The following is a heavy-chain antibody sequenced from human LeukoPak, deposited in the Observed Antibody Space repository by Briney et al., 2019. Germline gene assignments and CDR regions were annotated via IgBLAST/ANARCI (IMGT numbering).Heavy chain of an antibody. D-gene: IGHD6-19*01. V-gene: IGHV5-51*01. J-gene: IGHJ4*02. CDR1: GYGFTSYW. CDR3: ARQTPYTSGWYGFDY. Sequence: GESLKISCKGSGYGFTSYWIGWVRQMPGKDLEWMGIIYIGDSDTRYSPSFQGQVTISADKSISTAYLQWSSLRASDTAMYYCARQTPYTSGWYGFDYWGQGTLVTVSS. CDR2: IYIGDSDT.